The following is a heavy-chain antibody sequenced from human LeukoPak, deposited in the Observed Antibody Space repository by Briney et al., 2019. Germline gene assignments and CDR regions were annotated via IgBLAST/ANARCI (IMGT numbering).Heavy chain of an antibody. V-gene: IGHV5-51*01. CDR3: ARVDRRGYSDYTAILPDY. J-gene: IGHJ4*02. CDR1: GSRSISHW. D-gene: IGHD5-12*01. Sequence: GASLQISCKGSGSRSISHWIGWVRQVPGKGLEWMGIIYPGDSDTRYSPAFEGQVTVSVDTSISTAYLQWNSLRASDTAMYYCARVDRRGYSDYTAILPDYWGQGTLVTVSS. CDR2: IYPGDSDT.